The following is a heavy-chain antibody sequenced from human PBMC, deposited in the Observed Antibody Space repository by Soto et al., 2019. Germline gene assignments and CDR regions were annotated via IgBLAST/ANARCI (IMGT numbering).Heavy chain of an antibody. CDR1: GGSVSSGSYY. D-gene: IGHD3-3*01. CDR2: IYYSGST. J-gene: IGHJ6*02. Sequence: SETLSLTCTVSGGSVSSGSYYWSWIRQPPGKGLEWIGYIYYSGSTNYNPSLKSRVTISVDTSKNQFSLKLSSVTAADTAVYYCAREKLRYFWSGYDTYGMDVWGQGTTVTVYS. CDR3: AREKLRYFWSGYDTYGMDV. V-gene: IGHV4-61*01.